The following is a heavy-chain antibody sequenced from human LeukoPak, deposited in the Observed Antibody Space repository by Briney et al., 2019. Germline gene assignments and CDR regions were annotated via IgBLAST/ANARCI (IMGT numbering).Heavy chain of an antibody. D-gene: IGHD6-19*01. CDR2: ISSSGSTI. CDR3: ARDNLYSSGWGAFDY. J-gene: IGHJ4*02. Sequence: GGSLRLSCAASGFTFSSYAMSWVRQAPGKGLEWVSYISSSGSTIYYADSVKGRFTISRDNAKNSLYLQMNSLRAEDTAVYYCARDNLYSSGWGAFDYWGQGTLVTVSS. CDR1: GFTFSSYA. V-gene: IGHV3-48*04.